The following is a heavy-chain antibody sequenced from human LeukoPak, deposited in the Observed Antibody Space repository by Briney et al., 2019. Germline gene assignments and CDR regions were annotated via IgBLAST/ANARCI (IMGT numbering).Heavy chain of an antibody. Sequence: GGSLRLSCAASGCTFSSYGMHWVRQAPGKGLEGVAVISYDGSKKYYVDSVKGRFTISRDNSKNTLYLQMNSLRAEDTAVYYRARSHSPRPGIAVAGYGGYFDYWGQGSLVTVSS. J-gene: IGHJ4*02. D-gene: IGHD6-19*01. V-gene: IGHV3-30*03. CDR2: ISYDGSKK. CDR1: GCTFSSYG. CDR3: ARSHSPRPGIAVAGYGGYFDY.